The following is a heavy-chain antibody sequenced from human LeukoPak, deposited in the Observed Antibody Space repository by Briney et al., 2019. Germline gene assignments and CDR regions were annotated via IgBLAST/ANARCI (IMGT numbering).Heavy chain of an antibody. Sequence: PGGCLRLSCAASGFTFSDYWLQWVRQAPGKGLEWVANIKQDGSEKYYVASVKGRFTISRDNAKNSLYLEMNNLRAEDTAVYYCARRYFDYWGQGTLVTVSS. CDR3: ARRYFDY. V-gene: IGHV3-7*03. CDR1: GFTFSDYW. J-gene: IGHJ4*02. CDR2: IKQDGSEK.